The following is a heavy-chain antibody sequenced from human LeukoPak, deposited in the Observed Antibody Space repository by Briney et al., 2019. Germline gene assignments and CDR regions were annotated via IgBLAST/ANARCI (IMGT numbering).Heavy chain of an antibody. Sequence: SETLSLTCTVSGASIGSETWWNWVRQPPGKGLEWIGEIYHGGGANYNPSLKSRVIISLDKSKNQFFLELTSVTAADTAVYYCAKHGSGSYQGYWGQGTLVTVSS. D-gene: IGHD3-10*01. V-gene: IGHV4-4*02. J-gene: IGHJ4*02. CDR2: IYHGGGA. CDR1: GASIGSETW. CDR3: AKHGSGSYQGY.